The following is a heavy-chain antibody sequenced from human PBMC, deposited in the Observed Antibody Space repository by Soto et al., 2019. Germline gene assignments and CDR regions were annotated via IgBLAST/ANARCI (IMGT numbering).Heavy chain of an antibody. CDR2: VSGSGTIT. J-gene: IGHJ4*02. CDR1: GFTFSSYA. D-gene: IGHD2-15*01. Sequence: EVQLLESGGGLVQPGGSLRLSCAASGFTFSSYAMNWVRQAPGKGLEWVAEVSGSGTITYYAPSVKGRFTISSDSSKHTFYLQMSSLRAENTAIYYCANSLSGLLSFGDFNYWGQGALVTVSS. V-gene: IGHV3-23*01. CDR3: ANSLSGLLSFGDFNY.